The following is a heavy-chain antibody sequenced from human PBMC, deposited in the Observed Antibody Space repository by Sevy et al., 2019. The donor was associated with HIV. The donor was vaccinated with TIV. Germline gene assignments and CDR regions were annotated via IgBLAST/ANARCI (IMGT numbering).Heavy chain of an antibody. CDR3: ARDRWRFLEWLRVAFDI. CDR1: GFSFSGYA. CDR2: ISDDGSRK. J-gene: IGHJ3*02. Sequence: GGSLRLSCTASGFSFSGYAMHWVRQAPGKGLEWVVGISDDGSRKYYVDSVKDRFTISRDNSENTLYLEMNSLRSEDTAIYYCARDRWRFLEWLRVAFDIWGQGIMVTVSS. D-gene: IGHD3-3*01. V-gene: IGHV3-30-3*01.